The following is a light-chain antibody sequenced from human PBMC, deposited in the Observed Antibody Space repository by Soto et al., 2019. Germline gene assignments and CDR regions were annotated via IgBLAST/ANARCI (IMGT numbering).Light chain of an antibody. V-gene: IGKV3-20*01. Sequence: EIMLSQSPGTLSLTPGERATLSCRASQSVSSYLAWYQQKPGQAPRLLIYGASSRATGIPDRFSGSGSGTDFTLTISRLEPEDFAVYYCQQSGSSPGTFGQGTMA. CDR3: QQSGSSPGT. CDR2: GAS. CDR1: QSVSSY. J-gene: IGKJ1*01.